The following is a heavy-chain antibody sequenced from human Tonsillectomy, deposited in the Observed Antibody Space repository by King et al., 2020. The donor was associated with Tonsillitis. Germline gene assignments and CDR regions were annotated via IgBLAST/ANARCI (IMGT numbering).Heavy chain of an antibody. V-gene: IGHV4-59*01. Sequence: VQLQESGPGLVKPSETLSLTCTVSGGSISTYYWSWIRQPPGKGLEWIGFIHYSGSTNYNPSLKSRVTISVDTSKNQFSLRLSSVTAADTAVYYCARASSYFHYWGQGTLVTVSS. CDR1: GGSISTYY. J-gene: IGHJ4*02. CDR2: IHYSGST. CDR3: ARASSYFHY.